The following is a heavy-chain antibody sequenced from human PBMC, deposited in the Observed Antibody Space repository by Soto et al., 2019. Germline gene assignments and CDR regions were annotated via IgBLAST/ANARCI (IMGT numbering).Heavy chain of an antibody. CDR2: IIPFYGSS. CDR1: GGTLSTHP. Sequence: QVELMQSGAEVKKPGSSVKVSCTTSGGTLSTHPISWVRQAPGQGLEWMAMIIPFYGSSNHAQKFQGRVTITVDEPTNTAYTALSSLTSEDTGVYSCARDASRVDPYYGVDVWGQGTTVTVSS. J-gene: IGHJ6*02. CDR3: ARDASRVDPYYGVDV. V-gene: IGHV1-69*18.